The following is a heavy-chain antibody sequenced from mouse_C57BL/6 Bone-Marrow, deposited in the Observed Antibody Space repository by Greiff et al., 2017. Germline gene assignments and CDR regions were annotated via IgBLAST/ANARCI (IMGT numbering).Heavy chain of an antibody. CDR1: GFTFSDYG. D-gene: IGHD2-4*01. CDR3: ARRGDYANYYAMDY. V-gene: IGHV5-15*01. CDR2: ISNLAYSI. Sequence: EVKLMESGGGLVQPGGSLKLSCAASGFTFSDYGMAWVRQAPRKGPEWVAFISNLAYSIYYADTVTGRFTISRENAKNTLYLEMSSLRSEDTAMYYCARRGDYANYYAMDYWGQGTSVTVSS. J-gene: IGHJ4*01.